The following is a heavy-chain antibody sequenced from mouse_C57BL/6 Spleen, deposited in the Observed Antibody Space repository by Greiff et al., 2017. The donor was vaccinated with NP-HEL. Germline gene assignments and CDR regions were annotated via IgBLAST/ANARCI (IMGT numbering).Heavy chain of an antibody. CDR1: GYTFTSYG. V-gene: IGHV1-81*01. CDR3: ARGSTTVPHWYFDV. CDR2: IYPRSGNT. J-gene: IGHJ1*03. D-gene: IGHD1-1*01. Sequence: VQLQQSGAELARPGASVKLSCKASGYTFTSYGISWVKQRTGQGLEWIGEIYPRSGNTYYNEKFKGKATLTADKSSSTAYMELRSLTSEDSAVYFCARGSTTVPHWYFDVWGTGTTVTVSS.